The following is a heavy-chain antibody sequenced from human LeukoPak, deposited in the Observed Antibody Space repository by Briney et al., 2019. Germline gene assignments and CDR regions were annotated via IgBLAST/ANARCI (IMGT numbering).Heavy chain of an antibody. CDR2: ISSSGSTI. CDR1: GFTFSSYE. CDR3: ARDLGDTAMVFDY. D-gene: IGHD5-18*01. J-gene: IGHJ4*02. Sequence: GGSLRLSCAASGFTFSSYEMNWVRQAPGKGLEWVSYISSSGSTIYYADSVKGRFTISGDNAKNSLYLQMNSLRAEDTAVYYCARDLGDTAMVFDYWGQGTLVTVSS. V-gene: IGHV3-48*03.